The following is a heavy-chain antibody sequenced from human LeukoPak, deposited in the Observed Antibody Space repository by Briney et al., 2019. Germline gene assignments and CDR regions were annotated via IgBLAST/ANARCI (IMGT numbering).Heavy chain of an antibody. Sequence: GESLKISCKGSGYSFTSYWIGWVRQLPGKGLEWMGIMYPGDSDTRYSPSFQGQVTISADKSISTAYLQWSSLKASDTAMYYCARTIVGALTGSDYWGQGTLVTVSS. J-gene: IGHJ4*02. CDR1: GYSFTSYW. CDR3: ARTIVGALTGSDY. V-gene: IGHV5-51*01. D-gene: IGHD1-26*01. CDR2: MYPGDSDT.